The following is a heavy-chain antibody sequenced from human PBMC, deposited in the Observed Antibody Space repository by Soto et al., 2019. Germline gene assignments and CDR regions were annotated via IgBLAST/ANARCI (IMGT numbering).Heavy chain of an antibody. V-gene: IGHV1-69*13. CDR3: ARFSSSPYENYYYGMDV. Sequence: SVKVSCKASGGTFSSYAISWVRQAPGQGLEWMGGIIPIFGTANYAQEFQGRVTITADESTSTAYMELSSLRSEDTAVYYCARFSSSPYENYYYGMDVWGQGTTVTVSS. CDR1: GGTFSSYA. CDR2: IIPIFGTA. D-gene: IGHD6-13*01. J-gene: IGHJ6*02.